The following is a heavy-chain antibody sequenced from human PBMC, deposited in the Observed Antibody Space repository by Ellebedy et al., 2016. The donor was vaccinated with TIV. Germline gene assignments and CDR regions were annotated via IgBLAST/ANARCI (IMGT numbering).Heavy chain of an antibody. J-gene: IGHJ4*02. D-gene: IGHD5-12*01. V-gene: IGHV1-18*01. CDR3: ARTSGGDY. CDR1: GYTFTNYG. CDR2: INTYDGGT. Sequence: ASVKVSCXASGYTFTNYGVTWVRQAPGQGLEWMGWINTYDGGTKYAQKLQGRVIMTTDTSTNTAYLEVRSLTSDDTAVYYCARTSGGDYWGQGTLVTVSS.